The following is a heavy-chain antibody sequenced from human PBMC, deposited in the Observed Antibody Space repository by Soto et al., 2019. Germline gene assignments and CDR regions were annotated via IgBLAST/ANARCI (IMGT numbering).Heavy chain of an antibody. CDR3: ARGLGAYGDSPYYYYGMDV. Sequence: PSETLSLTCTVSGGSISSYYWSWIRQPPGKGLEWIGYIYYSGSTNYNPSLKSRVTISVDTSKNQFSLKLSSVTTADTAVYYCARGLGAYGDSPYYYYGMDVWGQGTTVTVSS. D-gene: IGHD4-17*01. CDR1: GGSISSYY. J-gene: IGHJ6*02. V-gene: IGHV4-59*01. CDR2: IYYSGST.